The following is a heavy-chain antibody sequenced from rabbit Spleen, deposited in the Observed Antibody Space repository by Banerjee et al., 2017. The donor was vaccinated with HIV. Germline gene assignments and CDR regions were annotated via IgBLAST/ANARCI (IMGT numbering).Heavy chain of an antibody. Sequence: QEQLEESGGGLVKPEGSLTLTCKASGFDLSSYYYICWVRQAPGKGLEWIGYIDPIFGRTYYASWVNGRFTISSHNAQTTLYLQLNSLTAADTATYFCARDLTGVIGWNFYLWGPGTLVTVS. V-gene: IGHV1S43*01. CDR3: ARDLTGVIGWNFYL. CDR2: IDPIFGRT. D-gene: IGHD1-1*01. J-gene: IGHJ6*01. CDR1: GFDLSSYYY.